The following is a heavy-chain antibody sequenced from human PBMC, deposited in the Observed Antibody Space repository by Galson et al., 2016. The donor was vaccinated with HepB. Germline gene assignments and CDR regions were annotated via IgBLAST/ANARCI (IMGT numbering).Heavy chain of an antibody. CDR2: ISSSGTTI. Sequence: SLRLSCAASGITFSDSYMTWIRQAPGKGLEWLSYISSSGTTIYYADSVKGRFTISRDNAKNSLYLQMNSLRAEDTAVYYCARDDHYGVYFDHWGQGTLVTVSS. CDR3: ARDDHYGVYFDH. J-gene: IGHJ4*02. D-gene: IGHD3-16*01. V-gene: IGHV3-11*01. CDR1: GITFSDSY.